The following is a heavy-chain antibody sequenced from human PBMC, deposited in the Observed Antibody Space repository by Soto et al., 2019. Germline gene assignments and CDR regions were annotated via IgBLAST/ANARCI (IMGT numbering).Heavy chain of an antibody. CDR3: ARYCSSTSCYTDYYYYYYGMDV. J-gene: IGHJ6*02. CDR1: GYTFTSYD. CDR2: MNPNSGNT. D-gene: IGHD2-2*02. Sequence: ASVKGSCTASGYTFTSYDINWVRQATGQGLEWMGWMNPNSGNTGYAQKFQGRVTMTRNTSISTAYMELSSLRSEDTAVYYCARYCSSTSCYTDYYYYYYGMDVWGQGTTVTVSS. V-gene: IGHV1-8*01.